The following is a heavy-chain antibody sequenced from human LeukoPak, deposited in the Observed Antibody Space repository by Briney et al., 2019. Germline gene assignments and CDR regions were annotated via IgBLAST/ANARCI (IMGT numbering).Heavy chain of an antibody. D-gene: IGHD1-20*01. Sequence: GGSLRLPCAASGFTFSDFNMSWIRQAPGKGLEWVSYISSSGSTIYYADSVKGRFTISRDNAKNSLYLQMNSLRAEDTAVYYCARRRYNWNAIDYWGQGTLVTVSS. CDR3: ARRRYNWNAIDY. V-gene: IGHV3-11*01. CDR1: GFTFSDFN. CDR2: ISSSGSTI. J-gene: IGHJ4*02.